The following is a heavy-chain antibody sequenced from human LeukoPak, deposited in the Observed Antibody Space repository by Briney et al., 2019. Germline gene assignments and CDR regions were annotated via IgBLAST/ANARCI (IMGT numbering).Heavy chain of an antibody. CDR3: ARLRRNSDTSGYYYYYDY. CDR1: GFTFSSYS. J-gene: IGHJ4*02. D-gene: IGHD3-22*01. Sequence: GGSLRLSCAASGFTFSSYSFNWVRQAPGKGREWVSSVNTVSSYIYYADSWRGRSTISRDNADNSLYLQMSGLRAEDTGVYYCARLRRNSDTSGYYYYYDYWGQGTLVTVSS. CDR2: VNTVSSYI. V-gene: IGHV3-21*01.